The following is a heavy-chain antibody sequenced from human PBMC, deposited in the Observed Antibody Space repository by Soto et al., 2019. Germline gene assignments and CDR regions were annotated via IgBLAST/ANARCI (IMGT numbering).Heavy chain of an antibody. CDR3: AKARCSGGSCPLVGAFDI. CDR2: ISWNSGSI. J-gene: IGHJ3*02. D-gene: IGHD2-15*01. Sequence: PGGSLRLSCAASGFTFDDYAMHWVRQAPGKGLEWVSGISWNSGSIGYADSVKGRFTISRDKAKNSLYLQMNSLRAEDTALYYCAKARCSGGSCPLVGAFDIWGQGTMVTVSS. CDR1: GFTFDDYA. V-gene: IGHV3-9*01.